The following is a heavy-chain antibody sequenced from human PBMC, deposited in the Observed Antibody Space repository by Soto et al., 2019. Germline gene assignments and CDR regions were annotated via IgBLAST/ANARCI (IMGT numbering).Heavy chain of an antibody. CDR3: ARDTAPSDV. J-gene: IGHJ6*02. V-gene: IGHV1-24*01. CDR1: GYTLTELS. Sequence: VSVKVSCKVSGYTLTELSMHWVRQAPGKGLEWMGGFDPEDGETIYAQKFQGRVTITRDTSASTAYMELSSLRSEDTAVYYCARDTAPSDVWGQGTTVTVSS. D-gene: IGHD4-17*01. CDR2: FDPEDGET.